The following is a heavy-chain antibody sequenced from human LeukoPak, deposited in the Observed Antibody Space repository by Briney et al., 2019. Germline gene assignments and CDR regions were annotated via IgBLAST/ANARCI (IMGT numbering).Heavy chain of an antibody. V-gene: IGHV4-61*01. Sequence: SETLSLTCTVSGYSISSGYYWGWIRQPPGKELEWIGYIYYSGSTNYNPSLKSRVTISVDTSKNQFSLKLSSVTAADTAVYYCARTLRYSSSWFPHYYFDYWGQGTLVTVSS. CDR1: GYSISSGYY. CDR2: IYYSGST. J-gene: IGHJ4*02. CDR3: ARTLRYSSSWFPHYYFDY. D-gene: IGHD6-13*01.